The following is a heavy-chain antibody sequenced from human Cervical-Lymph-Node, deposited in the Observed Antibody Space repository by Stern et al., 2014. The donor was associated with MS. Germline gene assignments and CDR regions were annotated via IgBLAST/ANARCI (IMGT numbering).Heavy chain of an antibody. CDR2: INHSGST. V-gene: IGHV4-34*01. Sequence: QVQLQQWGAGLLKPSETLSLTCAVYGGSFSGDYWSWIRQPPGKGLEWLGDINHSGSTNYNPSLKSRVTISVDTSKKQFSLKLSSVTAADTAVYYCATGISGRDFDYWGQGTLVTVSS. CDR1: GGSFSGDY. J-gene: IGHJ4*02. CDR3: ATGISGRDFDY. D-gene: IGHD1-26*01.